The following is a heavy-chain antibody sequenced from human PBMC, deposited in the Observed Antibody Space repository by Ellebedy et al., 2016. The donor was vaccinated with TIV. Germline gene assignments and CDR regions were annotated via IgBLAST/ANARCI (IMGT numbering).Heavy chain of an antibody. CDR1: GGSISSGGYY. CDR2: IYYSGST. CDR3: ARGTVLRYFHAFDI. J-gene: IGHJ3*02. V-gene: IGHV4-31*03. Sequence: SETLSLXXTVSGGSISSGGYYWSWIRQHPGKGLEWIGYIYYSGSTYYNPSLKSRVTISVDTSKNQFSLKLSSVTAADTAVYYCARGTVLRYFHAFDIWGQGTMVTVSS. D-gene: IGHD3-9*01.